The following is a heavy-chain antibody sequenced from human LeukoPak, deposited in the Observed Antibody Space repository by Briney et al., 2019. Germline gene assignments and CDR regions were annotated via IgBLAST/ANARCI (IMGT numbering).Heavy chain of an antibody. V-gene: IGHV3-11*05. CDR3: AGGRSSHFDY. D-gene: IGHD2-2*01. CDR2: ISSSSSYT. CDR1: GFTFSDHY. Sequence: GGSLRLSCAASGFTFSDHYMNWIRQAPGKGLEWVSYISSSSSYTNYADSVKGRFTISRDNAKNSPYLQMNSLRAEDTAVYYCAGGRSSHFDYWGPGTLVTVSS. J-gene: IGHJ4*02.